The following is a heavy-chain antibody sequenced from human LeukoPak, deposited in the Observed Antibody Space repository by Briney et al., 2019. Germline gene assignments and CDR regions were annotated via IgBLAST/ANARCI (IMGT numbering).Heavy chain of an antibody. J-gene: IGHJ4*02. CDR2: ISGSADRT. V-gene: IGHV3-23*01. D-gene: IGHD3-10*01. CDR3: ARSPAPMHD. CDR1: GFTFSSYA. Sequence: GGSLRLSCAASGFTFSSYAMNWVRQAPGKGLEWVSAISGSADRTYYADSVKGRFTISRDNSKNTLYLQMNRMRGEDTAVYYGARSPAPMHDWGQGTLVTVSS.